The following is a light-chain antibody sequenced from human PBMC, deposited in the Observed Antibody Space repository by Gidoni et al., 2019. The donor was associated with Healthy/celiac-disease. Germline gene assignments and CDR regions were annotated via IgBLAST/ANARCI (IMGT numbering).Light chain of an antibody. CDR3: QQYDNLPRT. V-gene: IGKV1-33*01. J-gene: IGKJ2*01. CDR2: EAS. CDR1: QDISNY. Sequence: DIQMTQSPSSLSASVGDRVTITCQVSQDISNYLNWYQQKPGKAPKLLSYEASNLETGVPSRFSGSGSGTDFTFTISSLQPEDIATYYCQQYDNLPRTFGQGTKLEIK.